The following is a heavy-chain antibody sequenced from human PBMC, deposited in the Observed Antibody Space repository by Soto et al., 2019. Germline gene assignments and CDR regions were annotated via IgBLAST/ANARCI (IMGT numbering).Heavy chain of an antibody. Sequence: QVQLVQSGAEVKKSGSSVKVSCKASGGTFSSYAISWVRQAPGQGLEWMGGIIPIFGTANYAQKFQGRVTITADESTSTAYMELSSLRSEDTAVYYCARDTAAYCGGDCYSDYWGQGTLVTVSS. CDR2: IIPIFGTA. J-gene: IGHJ4*02. CDR1: GGTFSSYA. D-gene: IGHD2-21*02. CDR3: ARDTAAYCGGDCYSDY. V-gene: IGHV1-69*01.